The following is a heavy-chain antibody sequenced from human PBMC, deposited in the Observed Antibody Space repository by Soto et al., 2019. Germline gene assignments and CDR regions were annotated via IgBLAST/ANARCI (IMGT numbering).Heavy chain of an antibody. CDR1: GFPVSSNY. Sequence: GGSLRLSCAAPGFPVSSNYMSWVRQAPGKGLEWVSVIYSGGSTYYADSVKGRFTISRDNSKNTLYLQMNSLRAEDTAVYYCARDRRGSPLRTLDYWGQGTLVTVSS. D-gene: IGHD2-15*01. J-gene: IGHJ4*02. V-gene: IGHV3-53*01. CDR2: IYSGGST. CDR3: ARDRRGSPLRTLDY.